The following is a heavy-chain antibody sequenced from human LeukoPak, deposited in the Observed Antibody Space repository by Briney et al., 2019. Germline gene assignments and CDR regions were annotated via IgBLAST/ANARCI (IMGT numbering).Heavy chain of an antibody. V-gene: IGHV3-48*01. CDR3: ARDRHSIPDY. Sequence: PGGSLRLSCAASGFTFSSYAMSWVRQAPGKGLEWVSYISSSSSTIYYADSVKGRFTISRDNAKNSLYLQMNSLRAEDTAVYYCARDRHSIPDYWGQGTLVTVSS. D-gene: IGHD3-3*02. CDR1: GFTFSSYA. J-gene: IGHJ4*02. CDR2: ISSSSSTI.